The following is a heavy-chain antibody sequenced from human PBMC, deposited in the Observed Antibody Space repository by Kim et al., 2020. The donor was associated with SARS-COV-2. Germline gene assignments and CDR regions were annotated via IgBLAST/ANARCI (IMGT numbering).Heavy chain of an antibody. V-gene: IGHV3-23*03. D-gene: IGHD2-15*01. Sequence: GGSRRLSCAASGFTFSSYAMSWVRQATGKGLEWVSVIYSGGSSTYYADSVKGRFTISRDNSKNTLYLQMNSLRAEDTAVYYCAKDLGYCSGGSCYFSGMDVWGQGTTVTVSS. CDR2: IYSGGSST. CDR1: GFTFSSYA. J-gene: IGHJ6*02. CDR3: AKDLGYCSGGSCYFSGMDV.